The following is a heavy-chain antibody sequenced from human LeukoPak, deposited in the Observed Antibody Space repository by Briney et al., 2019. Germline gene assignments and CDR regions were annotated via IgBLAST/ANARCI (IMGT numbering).Heavy chain of an antibody. CDR2: IWHDGSDK. CDR3: AREYYYGSNSNAFDI. CDR1: RFTFDNYV. V-gene: IGHV3-33*01. D-gene: IGHD3-10*01. Sequence: PGGSLRLSCAASRFTFDNYVMHWVRQAPGKGLEWVAVIWHDGSDKYYANSVKGRFTISRDNSKNTLYVQLNSLRTEDTAVYYCAREYYYGSNSNAFDIWGQGTMVIVSS. J-gene: IGHJ3*02.